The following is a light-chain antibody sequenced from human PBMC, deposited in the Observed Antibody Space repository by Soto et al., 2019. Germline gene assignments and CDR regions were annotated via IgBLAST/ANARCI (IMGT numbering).Light chain of an antibody. CDR1: SSDVGRYNY. Sequence: QSALTQPASVSGSPGQSITISCTGTSSDVGRYNYVSWYQQHPGKAPKLLIYDVSNRPSGVSDRFSGSKSGNTASLTISGLQAEDEADYYCRSYSSSTTLVFGGGTKVTVL. CDR3: RSYSSSTTLV. J-gene: IGLJ3*02. V-gene: IGLV2-14*03. CDR2: DVS.